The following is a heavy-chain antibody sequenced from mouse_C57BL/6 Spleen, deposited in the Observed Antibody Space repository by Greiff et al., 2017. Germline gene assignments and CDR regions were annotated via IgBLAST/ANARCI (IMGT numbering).Heavy chain of an antibody. CDR2: IDPSDSET. V-gene: IGHV1-52*01. Sequence: VQLQQPGAELVRPGSSVKLSCKASGYTFTSYWMHWVKQRPIQGLEWIGTIDPSDSETHYNHKFKDKATLTVDKSSSTAYMQLSSLTSEDSAVYYCARSGSRYFGYWGQGTTLTVSS. D-gene: IGHD1-1*01. CDR1: GYTFTSYW. CDR3: ARSGSRYFGY. J-gene: IGHJ2*01.